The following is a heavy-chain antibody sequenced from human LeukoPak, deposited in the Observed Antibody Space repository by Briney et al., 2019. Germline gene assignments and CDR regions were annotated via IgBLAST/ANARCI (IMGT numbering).Heavy chain of an antibody. V-gene: IGHV3-23*01. J-gene: IGHJ4*02. CDR3: AKETRGSKWLRQTLIDY. CDR1: GFTFSSYS. D-gene: IGHD5-12*01. Sequence: GGSLRLSCGASGFTFSSYSMNWVRQAPGKGLEWVSAISDSGGSTYYANSVKGRFTISRDNSKNTLYLQMNSLRAEDTAVYYCAKETRGSKWLRQTLIDYWGQGTLVTVSS. CDR2: ISDSGGST.